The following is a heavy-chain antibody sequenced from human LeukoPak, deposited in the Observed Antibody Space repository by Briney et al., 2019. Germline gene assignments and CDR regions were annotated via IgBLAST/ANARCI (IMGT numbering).Heavy chain of an antibody. D-gene: IGHD1-26*01. CDR3: ATAGQVGASRLDAFDI. CDR1: GYTLTELS. Sequence: GASVKVSCKVSGYTLTELSMHWVRQAPGKGLEWMGGFDPEDGETIYAQKFQGRVTMTEDTSTDTAYMELSSLRSEDTAVYYCATAGQVGASRLDAFDIWGQGTKVTVSS. J-gene: IGHJ3*02. CDR2: FDPEDGET. V-gene: IGHV1-24*01.